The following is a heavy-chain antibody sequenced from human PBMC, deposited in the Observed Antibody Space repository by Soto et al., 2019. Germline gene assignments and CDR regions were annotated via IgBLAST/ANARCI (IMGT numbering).Heavy chain of an antibody. Sequence: EVQLVESGGRLVQPGGSLRLSCVGSGFTFSSYWMHWVRQPPGKGLVWVSRVNSAGSASSYADSVKGRFTVSRDNAKNTLYLQMNSLSAEDTAIYYCATGGYSYGWGYWGQGTLVTVSS. D-gene: IGHD5-18*01. V-gene: IGHV3-74*01. CDR3: ATGGYSYGWGY. J-gene: IGHJ4*02. CDR1: GFTFSSYW. CDR2: VNSAGSAS.